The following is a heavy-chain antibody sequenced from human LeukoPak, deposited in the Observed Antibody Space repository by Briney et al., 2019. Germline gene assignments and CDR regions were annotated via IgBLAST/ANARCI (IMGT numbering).Heavy chain of an antibody. CDR3: VRAMDV. Sequence: GGSLRLSCAASGFTFSNYWVNWVRQAPGKGLEWVANIKQDGSEKYYVDSVKGRFTISRDNAKNSLYLQMNSLRAEDTAVYYCVRAMDVWGQGTTITVSS. J-gene: IGHJ6*02. CDR1: GFTFSNYW. CDR2: IKQDGSEK. V-gene: IGHV3-7*04.